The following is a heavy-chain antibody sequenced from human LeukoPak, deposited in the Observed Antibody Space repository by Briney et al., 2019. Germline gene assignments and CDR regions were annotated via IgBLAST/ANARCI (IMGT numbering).Heavy chain of an antibody. D-gene: IGHD6-13*01. J-gene: IGHJ3*01. Sequence: GGSLRLSCAVSGFTSSTAWLTWVRQAPGKGLEWVADMRQDGSDKYYVDSVKGRFFISGDIAKNSVSLHMNRLSVEDTAVYYCVAYKFLLSWSASDFWGRGTMVTVSS. CDR3: VAYKFLLSWSASDF. CDR1: GFTSSTAW. CDR2: MRQDGSDK. V-gene: IGHV3-7*01.